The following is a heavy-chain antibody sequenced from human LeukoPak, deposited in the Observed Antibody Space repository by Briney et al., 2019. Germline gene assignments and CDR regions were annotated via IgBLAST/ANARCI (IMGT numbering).Heavy chain of an antibody. CDR2: LNSDGRTT. J-gene: IGHJ5*02. V-gene: IGHV3-74*01. D-gene: IGHD4-17*01. CDR1: GFTFSNHW. Sequence: GGSLRLSCAASGFTFSNHWMHWVRQGPGKGLVWVSRLNSDGRTTTYPDSVKGRFTISRDNAKNTLYLQMNSLRVEDTAVYYCARGSDETVTISGWFDPWGQGTLVTVSS. CDR3: ARGSDETVTISGWFDP.